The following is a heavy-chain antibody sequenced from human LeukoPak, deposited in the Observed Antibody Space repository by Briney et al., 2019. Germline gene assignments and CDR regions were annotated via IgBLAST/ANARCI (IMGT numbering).Heavy chain of an antibody. J-gene: IGHJ6*03. CDR2: IYTSGST. Sequence: KASETLSLTCTVSGGSFGNYYWSWIRQPAGKGLEWIGHIYTSGSTGYNPSLKSRVTMSVDTSKKQFSLYLSSVTAADTAVYYCAGGRFGDYCLDVWGKGTTVTVSS. D-gene: IGHD3-10*01. CDR3: AGGRFGDYCLDV. CDR1: GGSFGNYY. V-gene: IGHV4-4*07.